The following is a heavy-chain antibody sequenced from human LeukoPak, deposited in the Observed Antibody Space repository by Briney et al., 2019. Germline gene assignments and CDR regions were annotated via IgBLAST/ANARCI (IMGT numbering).Heavy chain of an antibody. Sequence: SETLSLTCAVYGGSFSGYYWSWIRQPPGKGLEWIGEINHSGSTNYNPSLKSRVTISVDTSKNQFSLKLSSVTAADTAVYYCAKAKTNWEVDYWGQGTLVTVSS. V-gene: IGHV4-34*01. CDR3: AKAKTNWEVDY. J-gene: IGHJ4*02. D-gene: IGHD7-27*01. CDR2: INHSGST. CDR1: GGSFSGYY.